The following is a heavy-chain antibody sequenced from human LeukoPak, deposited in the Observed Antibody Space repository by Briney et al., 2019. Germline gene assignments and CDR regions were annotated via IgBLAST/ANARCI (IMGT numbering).Heavy chain of an antibody. CDR1: GASISSGSYY. CDR2: IYYSGNT. Sequence: PSETLSLTCTVSGASISSGSYYWGWIRQPPGKGLEWIGTIYYSGNTYYNPSLKSRVTISADTSNNQFSLKVTSVTAADTAVYICARRARDDYWYFDLWGRGTLVTVSS. J-gene: IGHJ2*01. CDR3: ARRARDDYWYFDL. D-gene: IGHD2-21*01. V-gene: IGHV4-39*01.